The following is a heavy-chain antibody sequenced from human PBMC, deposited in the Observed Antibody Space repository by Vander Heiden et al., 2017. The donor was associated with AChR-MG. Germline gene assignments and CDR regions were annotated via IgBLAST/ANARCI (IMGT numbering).Heavy chain of an antibody. Sequence: EVQLVESGGGLVQPGGSLRLSCAASGFTFSNYWMSWVRQAPGKGLEWVANIKHDGSEKYYVDSVKGRFTISRDNARNSLYLQVNSLRAEDTAVYYCGRGRGLGDIYYYYGMDVWGQGTTVTVSS. CDR2: IKHDGSEK. CDR1: GFTFSNYW. J-gene: IGHJ6*02. CDR3: GRGRGLGDIYYYYGMDV. D-gene: IGHD3-10*01. V-gene: IGHV3-7*01.